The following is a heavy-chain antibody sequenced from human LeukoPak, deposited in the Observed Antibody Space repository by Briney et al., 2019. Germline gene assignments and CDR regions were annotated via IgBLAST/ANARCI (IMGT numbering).Heavy chain of an antibody. V-gene: IGHV3-74*01. CDR1: GFTFSSYW. Sequence: QPGGSLRLSCAASGFTFSSYWMHWIRQAPGKGLVWVSRVKGDGSHTIYADSVKGRFTISRDNAKNTLFLQMKSLRVEDTAVYYCVRDWDHFDFDSWGQGTPVTVTS. CDR3: VRDWDHFDFDS. CDR2: VKGDGSHT. J-gene: IGHJ5*01. D-gene: IGHD1-26*01.